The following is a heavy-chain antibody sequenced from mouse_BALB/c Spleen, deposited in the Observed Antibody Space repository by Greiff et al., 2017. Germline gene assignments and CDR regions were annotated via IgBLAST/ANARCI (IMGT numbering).Heavy chain of an antibody. CDR3: ARDSYAMDY. Sequence: VESGGGLVKPGGSLKLSCAASGFTFSSYTMSWVRQTPEKRLEWVATISSGGGNTYYPDSVKGRFTISRDNAKNNLYLQMSSLRSEDTALYYCARDSYAMDYWGQGTSVTVSS. V-gene: IGHV5-9*03. CDR1: GFTFSSYT. CDR2: ISSGGGNT. J-gene: IGHJ4*01.